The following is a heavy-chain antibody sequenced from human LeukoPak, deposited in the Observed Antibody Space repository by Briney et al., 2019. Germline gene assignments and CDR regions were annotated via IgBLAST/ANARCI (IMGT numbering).Heavy chain of an antibody. Sequence: GGSLRLSCAASGFTFSSYSMNWVRQAPGKGLEWVSYISSSSSTIYYADSVKGRFTISRDNAKNSLYLQMNSLRAEDTAVYYCARFYGYSYGLDAFDIWGQGTMVTVSS. CDR2: ISSSSSTI. CDR1: GFTFSSYS. V-gene: IGHV3-48*04. J-gene: IGHJ3*02. D-gene: IGHD5-18*01. CDR3: ARFYGYSYGLDAFDI.